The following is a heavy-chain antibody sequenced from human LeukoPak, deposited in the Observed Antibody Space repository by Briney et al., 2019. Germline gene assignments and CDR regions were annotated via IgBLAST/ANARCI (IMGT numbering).Heavy chain of an antibody. CDR1: GGSISSYY. J-gene: IGHJ4*02. CDR3: AIGIAAAGPDFDY. V-gene: IGHV4-59*01. Sequence: PSETLSLTCTVSGGSISSYYWSWIRQPPGKGLEWIGYIYYSGSTNYNPSLKSRVTISVDTSKNQFSLELSSVTAADTAVYYCAIGIAAAGPDFDYWGQGTLVTVSS. D-gene: IGHD6-13*01. CDR2: IYYSGST.